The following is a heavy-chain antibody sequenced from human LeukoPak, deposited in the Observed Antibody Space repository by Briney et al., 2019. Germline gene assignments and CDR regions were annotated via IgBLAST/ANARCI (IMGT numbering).Heavy chain of an antibody. Sequence: PGGSLRLSCAASGFTFSSYNMNWVRQAPGKGLEWVSSISSSSIYISYADSVKGRFTISRDNTKNALYLQMNSLRAEDTAVFYCARTLYSIVPAVDDYFDSWGQGTLVTVSS. CDR1: GFTFSSYN. CDR2: ISSSSIYI. D-gene: IGHD2/OR15-2a*01. CDR3: ARTLYSIVPAVDDYFDS. J-gene: IGHJ4*02. V-gene: IGHV3-21*01.